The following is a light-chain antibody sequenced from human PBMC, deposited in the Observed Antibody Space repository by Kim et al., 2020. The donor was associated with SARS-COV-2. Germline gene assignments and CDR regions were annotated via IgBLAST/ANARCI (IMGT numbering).Light chain of an antibody. CDR1: NIGSKS. CDR3: QVWDSSSDHRV. J-gene: IGLJ3*02. Sequence: APGKTARITCGGNNIGSKSVQWYQQKTGQAPVLVIYYDSDRPSGIPERFSGSNSGNTATLTISRVEAGDEADYYCQVWDSSSDHRVFGGGTQLTVL. V-gene: IGLV3-21*04. CDR2: YDS.